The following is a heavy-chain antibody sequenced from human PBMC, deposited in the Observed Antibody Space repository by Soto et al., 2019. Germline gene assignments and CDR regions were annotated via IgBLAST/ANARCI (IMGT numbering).Heavy chain of an antibody. Sequence: SETLSLTCAVYGGSFSGYYWSWIRQPPGKGLEWFGEINHSGRTNYNPSLKSRVTISVDTSKNQFSLKLSSVTAADTAVYYCARVGFPMVRGVIGRGSFGYWGQGTLVTVSS. V-gene: IGHV4-34*01. D-gene: IGHD3-10*01. CDR1: GGSFSGYY. CDR3: ARVGFPMVRGVIGRGSFGY. CDR2: INHSGRT. J-gene: IGHJ4*02.